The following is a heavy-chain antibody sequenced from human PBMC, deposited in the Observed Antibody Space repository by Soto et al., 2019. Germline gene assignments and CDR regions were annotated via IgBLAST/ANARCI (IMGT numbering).Heavy chain of an antibody. CDR3: VKEKSMTNSGYDAFDV. CDR2: ISSGDFRT. J-gene: IGHJ3*01. V-gene: IGHV3-48*03. D-gene: IGHD5-12*01. CDR1: GFMFRAVE. Sequence: HPGGSLRLSCAASGFMFRAVEMDWVRHVPGKGLEWVAFISSGDFRTYCRASVRGRFTISRDDAENSLYLQMNSLRVEHTAVYYCVKEKSMTNSGYDAFDVWGQGTMVTVSS.